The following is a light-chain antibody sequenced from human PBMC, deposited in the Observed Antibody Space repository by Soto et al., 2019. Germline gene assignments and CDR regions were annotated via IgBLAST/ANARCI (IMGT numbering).Light chain of an antibody. Sequence: ETVMTQSPATLSVSPGERATLSCRASQSVSSNLAWYQQKPGQAPRLLIYDASTRATGIPAWFSGSGFGTEFTLTISSLQSEDVAVYYCQQYNNWPHCTFGQGTKLEIK. CDR2: DAS. CDR1: QSVSSN. V-gene: IGKV3-15*01. J-gene: IGKJ2*02. CDR3: QQYNNWPHCT.